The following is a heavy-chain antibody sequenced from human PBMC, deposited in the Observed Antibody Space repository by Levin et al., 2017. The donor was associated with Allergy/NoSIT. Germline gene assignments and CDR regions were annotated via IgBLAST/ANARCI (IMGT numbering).Heavy chain of an antibody. CDR1: GFTFDDYA. V-gene: IGHV3-9*01. D-gene: IGHD3-10*01. CDR2: ISWNSGSI. J-gene: IGHJ3*02. Sequence: SLKISCAASGFTFDDYAMHWVRQAPGKGLEWVSGISWNSGSIGYADSVKGRFTISRDNAKNSLYLQMNSLRTEDTALYYCARDNIGLPDAFDIWGQGTIVIVSS. CDR3: ARDNIGLPDAFDI.